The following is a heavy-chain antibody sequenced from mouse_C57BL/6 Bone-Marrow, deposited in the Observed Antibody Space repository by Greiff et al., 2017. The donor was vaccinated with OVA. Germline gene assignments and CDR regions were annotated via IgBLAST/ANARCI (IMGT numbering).Heavy chain of an antibody. CDR1: GYTFTNYW. CDR2: INPNNGAT. D-gene: IGHD6-1*01. Sequence: VQLQQSGPELAKPGASVKMSCKASGYTFTNYWMNWVKQRHGKGLEWIGSINPNNGATMYNQKFKGKATLTADKSSSTAYMQLRSLTYEDSAVYYCARCSDIYFDYQGNGTTVTAST. V-gene: IGHV1-7*01. J-gene: IGHJ4*01. CDR3: ARCSDIYFDY.